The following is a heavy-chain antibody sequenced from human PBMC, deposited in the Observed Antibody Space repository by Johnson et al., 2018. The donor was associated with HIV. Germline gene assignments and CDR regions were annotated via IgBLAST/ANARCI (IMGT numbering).Heavy chain of an antibody. V-gene: IGHV3-53*01. D-gene: IGHD4-23*01. CDR3: AIDFNSGSPDGAFDI. CDR1: GFTVSSNY. J-gene: IGHJ3*02. Sequence: VQLVESGGGLIQPGGSLRLSCAASGFTVSSNYMSWVRQPPGKGLEWVSVIYSGGNTYYADSVKGRFTISRDNSKNMLYLQMNSLRAEDTALYYCAIDFNSGSPDGAFDIWGQGTMVTVSS. CDR2: IYSGGNT.